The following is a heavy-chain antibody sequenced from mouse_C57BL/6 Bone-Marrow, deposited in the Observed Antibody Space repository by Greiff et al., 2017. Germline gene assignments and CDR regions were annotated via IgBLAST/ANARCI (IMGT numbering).Heavy chain of an antibody. CDR1: GFTFSSYA. J-gene: IGHJ2*01. CDR3: ARAMYYSFDY. V-gene: IGHV5-4*03. CDR2: ISDGGSYT. D-gene: IGHD1-1*02. Sequence: EAKSVESGGGLVKPGGSLKLSCAASGFTFSSYAMSWVRQTPEKRLEWVATISDGGSYTYYPDNVKGRFTISRDNAKNNLYLQMSHLKSEDTAMYYCARAMYYSFDYWGQGTTLTGSS.